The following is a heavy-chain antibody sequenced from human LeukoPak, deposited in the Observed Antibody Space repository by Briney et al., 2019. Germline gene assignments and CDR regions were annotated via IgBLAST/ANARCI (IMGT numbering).Heavy chain of an antibody. CDR1: GGSFSGYY. V-gene: IGHV4-34*01. D-gene: IGHD4-17*01. Sequence: SETLSLTCAVYGGSFSGYYWSWIRQPPGKGLEWIGEINHSGSTNYNPSLKSRVTISVDTSKNQFSLKLSSVTAADTAVYYCARAKTTVTTPFDYWCQGTLVTVSS. CDR3: ARAKTTVTTPFDY. CDR2: INHSGST. J-gene: IGHJ4*02.